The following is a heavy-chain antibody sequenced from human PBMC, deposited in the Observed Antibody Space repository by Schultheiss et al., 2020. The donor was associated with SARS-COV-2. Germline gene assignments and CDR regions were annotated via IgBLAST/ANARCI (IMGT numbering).Heavy chain of an antibody. CDR2: NSAYNGNT. CDR3: AKKGTYYDITRYYYYYGMDV. CDR1: GYTFTSYG. J-gene: IGHJ6*02. Sequence: ASVKVSCKASGYTFTSYGISWVRQAPGQGLEWMGWNSAYNGNTNYAQKLQGRVTMTRDTSISTAYMELSRLRSDDTAVYYCAKKGTYYDITRYYYYYGMDVWGQGTTVTVSS. V-gene: IGHV1-18*01. D-gene: IGHD3-9*01.